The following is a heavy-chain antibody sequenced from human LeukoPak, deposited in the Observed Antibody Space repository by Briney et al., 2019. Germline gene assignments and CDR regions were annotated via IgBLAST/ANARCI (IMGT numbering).Heavy chain of an antibody. V-gene: IGHV4-59*08. CDR1: GGSISSYY. D-gene: IGHD6-19*01. CDR2: IYYSGST. Sequence: SETLSLTCTVSGGSISSYYWSWIRQPPGKGLEWIGYIYYSGSTNYNPSLKSRVTISVDTSKNQFSLKLSSVTAADTAVYYCARHVGEWLVLGLGDAFDIWGQGTMVTVSS. J-gene: IGHJ3*02. CDR3: ARHVGEWLVLGLGDAFDI.